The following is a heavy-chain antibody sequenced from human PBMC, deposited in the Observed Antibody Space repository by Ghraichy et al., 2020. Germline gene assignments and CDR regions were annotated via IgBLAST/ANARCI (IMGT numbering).Heavy chain of an antibody. CDR1: GGSFSGYY. CDR3: ARTNADYGDYGAADY. D-gene: IGHD4-17*01. CDR2: INHSGST. J-gene: IGHJ4*02. Sequence: SETLSLTCAVYGGSFSGYYWSWIRQPPGKGLEWIGEINHSGSTNYNPSLKSRVTISVDTSKNQFSLKLSSVTAADTAMYYCARTNADYGDYGAADYWGQGTLVTVSS. V-gene: IGHV4-34*01.